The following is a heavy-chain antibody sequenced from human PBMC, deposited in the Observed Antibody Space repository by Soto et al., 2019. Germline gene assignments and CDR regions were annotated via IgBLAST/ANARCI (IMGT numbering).Heavy chain of an antibody. D-gene: IGHD3-10*01. CDR2: ISSGSGYI. V-gene: IGHV3-21*03. J-gene: IGHJ4*02. CDR3: ARTCERGLGPASSYGH. Sequence: EVQLVESGGGLVKPGGSLRLSCAASGFTYSDYTLNWVRQAPGKGLEWVASISSGSGYIYYADSVKGRFTISRDNAENSLYRQMHTLRVDDTALYYCARTCERGLGPASSYGHCGQSSLVTVSS. CDR1: GFTYSDYT.